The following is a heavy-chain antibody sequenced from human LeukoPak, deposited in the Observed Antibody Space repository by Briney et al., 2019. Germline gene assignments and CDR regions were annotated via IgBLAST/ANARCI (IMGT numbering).Heavy chain of an antibody. D-gene: IGHD6-13*01. Sequence: MSSETLSLTCTVSDDSISRYYWSWIRQPPGKGLEWIGYIYYTGSTNSNPSLKSRVTISVDTSKNQISLKLSSVTTADTAVYFCARRKAGGGTDYFDYWGQGTLVTVSS. CDR1: DDSISRYY. CDR2: IYYTGST. J-gene: IGHJ4*02. V-gene: IGHV4-59*01. CDR3: ARRKAGGGTDYFDY.